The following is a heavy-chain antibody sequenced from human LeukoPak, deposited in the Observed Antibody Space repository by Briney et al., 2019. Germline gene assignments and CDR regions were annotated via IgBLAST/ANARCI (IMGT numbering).Heavy chain of an antibody. V-gene: IGHV3-23*01. CDR3: AKDPFYDSSGYYFDY. J-gene: IGHJ4*02. CDR2: ISGSGGST. D-gene: IGHD3-22*01. Sequence: GGSLRLSWAAPGFTFSSYAMSWVRQAPGKGLGGGSAISGSGGSTYYADSVRGRFTISRDNSKNTLYLQMNSLRAEDTAVYYCAKDPFYDSSGYYFDYCGQGTLVTVSS. CDR1: GFTFSSYA.